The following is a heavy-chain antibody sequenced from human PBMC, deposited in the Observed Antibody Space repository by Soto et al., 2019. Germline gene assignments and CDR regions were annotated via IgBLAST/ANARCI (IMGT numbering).Heavy chain of an antibody. J-gene: IGHJ4*02. D-gene: IGHD3-10*01. V-gene: IGHV1-46*01. CDR3: XXAXWDRVRGVXEFDY. CDR1: GYTFTNDY. Sequence: QVQLVQSGAEVKKPGASVKVSCKASGYTFTNDYMHWVRQAPGQGLEWMGIINPSTGTTSHAQKFQGRVTMTWDMSTSTVHMELSSLRSDDTAVYYCXXAXWDRVRGVXEFDYWGQGTLVTVSS. CDR2: INPSTGTT.